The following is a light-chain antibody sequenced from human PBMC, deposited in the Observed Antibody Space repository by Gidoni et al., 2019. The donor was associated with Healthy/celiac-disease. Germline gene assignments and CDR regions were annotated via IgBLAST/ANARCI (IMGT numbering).Light chain of an antibody. Sequence: DIQMTQSPSTLSASVGDRVTITCRASQSISSGLAWYQQKPGKAPKLLIYKASNLESGVPSRFSGNGSGTEFTLTISSLQPDDFATYYCQQYNSYSPWTFXXXTKVEIK. V-gene: IGKV1-5*03. CDR2: KAS. J-gene: IGKJ1*01. CDR3: QQYNSYSPWT. CDR1: QSISSG.